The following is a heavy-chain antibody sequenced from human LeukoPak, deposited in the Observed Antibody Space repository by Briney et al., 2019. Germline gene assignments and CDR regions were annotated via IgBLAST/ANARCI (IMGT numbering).Heavy chain of an antibody. J-gene: IGHJ6*02. D-gene: IGHD3-3*01. CDR3: ARGPDHYDFWSGYDLFSRTYYYYGMDV. Sequence: ASVKVSCKASGYTFTSYGISWVRQAPGQGLEWMGWISAYNGSTNYAQKLQGRVTMTTDTSTSTAYMELRSLRSDDTAVYYCARGPDHYDFWSGYDLFSRTYYYYGMDVWGQGTTVTVSS. V-gene: IGHV1-18*01. CDR1: GYTFTSYG. CDR2: ISAYNGST.